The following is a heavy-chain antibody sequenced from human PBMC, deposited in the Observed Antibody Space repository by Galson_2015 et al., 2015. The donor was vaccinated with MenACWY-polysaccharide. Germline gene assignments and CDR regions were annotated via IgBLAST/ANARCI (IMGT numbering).Heavy chain of an antibody. CDR3: ARVLKGLVGATPDY. CDR1: GFTFSSYS. D-gene: IGHD1-26*01. V-gene: IGHV3-48*02. CDR2: ISSGGTI. Sequence: SLRLSCAASGFTFSSYSMNWVRQAPGKGLGWVSYISSGGTIYYADSAKGRFTISRDNAKNSLYLQMNSLRDDDTAVYYCARVLKGLVGATPDYWGQGTLVTVSS. J-gene: IGHJ4*02.